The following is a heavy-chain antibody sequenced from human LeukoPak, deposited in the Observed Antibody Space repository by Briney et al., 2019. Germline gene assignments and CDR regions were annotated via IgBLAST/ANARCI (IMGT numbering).Heavy chain of an antibody. CDR1: GGSISSSSYY. D-gene: IGHD3-22*01. CDR3: ARVRDYYDSSGYEAQDWFDP. J-gene: IGHJ5*02. CDR2: IYYSGST. Sequence: SETLSLTCTVSGGSISSSSYYWGWIRQPPWKGLEWIGSIYYSGSTYYSPSLKSRVTISVDTSKNQFSLKLSSVTAADTAVYYCARVRDYYDSSGYEAQDWFDPWGQGTLVTVSS. V-gene: IGHV4-39*01.